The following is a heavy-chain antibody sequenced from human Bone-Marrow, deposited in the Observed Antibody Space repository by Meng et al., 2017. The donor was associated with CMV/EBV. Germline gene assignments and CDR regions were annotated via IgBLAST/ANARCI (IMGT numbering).Heavy chain of an antibody. D-gene: IGHD6-6*01. CDR1: GFTFSVHI. J-gene: IGHJ4*01. V-gene: IGHV3-30*03. CDR2: ISEDGS. CDR3: ARDPDYTSSSFGDY. Sequence: GESLKISCAASGFTFSVHIMHWVRQAPGKGLEWVAGISEDGSEKYYADGSDKYYSDSVKGRLTISRDNSKNTLYLQMNSLRTEDTAVYYCARDPDYTSSSFGDYWGHGALVTVSS.